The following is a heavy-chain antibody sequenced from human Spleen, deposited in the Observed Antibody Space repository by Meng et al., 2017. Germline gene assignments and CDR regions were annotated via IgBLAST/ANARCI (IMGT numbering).Heavy chain of an antibody. CDR2: IIPIFGTA. CDR3: ARAATVVTPGDY. D-gene: IGHD4-23*01. Sequence: VQLVQSGGGGKKPGASVKVPCKASGYTFPDYWLHWVRRAPRQGLEWMGGIIPIFGTANYAQKFQGRVTITADESTSTAYMELSSLRSEDTAVYYCARAATVVTPGDYWGQGTLVTVSS. J-gene: IGHJ4*02. V-gene: IGHV1-69*01. CDR1: GYTFPDYW.